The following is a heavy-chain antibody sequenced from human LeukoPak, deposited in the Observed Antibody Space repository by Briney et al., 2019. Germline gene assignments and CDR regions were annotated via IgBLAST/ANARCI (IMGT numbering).Heavy chain of an antibody. V-gene: IGHV5-51*01. Sequence: GESLKISCKGSGYSFTSYWIGWVRQMPGKGLEWMGIIYPGDSDTRYSPSFQGQVTISADKSISTAYLQWSSLKASDTAMYYCARTTFRGGILTTYYSPTAYYFDYWGQGTLVTVSS. J-gene: IGHJ4*02. CDR2: IYPGDSDT. CDR1: GYSFTSYW. D-gene: IGHD3-9*01. CDR3: ARTTFRGGILTTYYSPTAYYFDY.